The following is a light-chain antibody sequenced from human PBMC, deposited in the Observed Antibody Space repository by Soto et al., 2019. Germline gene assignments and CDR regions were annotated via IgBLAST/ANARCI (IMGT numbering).Light chain of an antibody. CDR1: SRAIGFYNY. J-gene: IGLJ1*01. V-gene: IGLV2-14*01. CDR2: EVT. Sequence: QSALTQPASVSGSPGQSVTISCTGTSRAIGFYNYVSWYQQYPGNAPKLIIFEVTNRPSGVSDRFSGSKSGNTASLTIYVLLPEDGAEYYCSSYTTRSTYVFGSGTKLTV. CDR3: SSYTTRSTYV.